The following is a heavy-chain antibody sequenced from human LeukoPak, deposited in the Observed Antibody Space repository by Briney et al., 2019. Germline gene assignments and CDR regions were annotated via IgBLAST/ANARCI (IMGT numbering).Heavy chain of an antibody. CDR1: GYSFTTYW. CDR2: IYLDDSDT. V-gene: IGHV5-51*01. Sequence: GESLKISCKGSGYSFTTYWIAWVRQMPGKGLEWMGIIYLDDSDTRYSPSFQGQVTISADKSIRTAYLQWSSLKASDTAMYFCARGSGSYTDNYFYGMDVWGQGTTVTVSS. D-gene: IGHD1-26*01. CDR3: ARGSGSYTDNYFYGMDV. J-gene: IGHJ6*02.